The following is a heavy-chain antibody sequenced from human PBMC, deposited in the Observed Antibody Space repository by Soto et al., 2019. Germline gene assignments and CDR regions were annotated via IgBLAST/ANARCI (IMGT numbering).Heavy chain of an antibody. CDR2: NIPIFGTA. D-gene: IGHD1-7*01. CDR3: ARDGTGYPRNRAFDI. Sequence: ASVKVSCKASGGTFSSYAISWVRQAPGQGLEWMGGNIPIFGTANYAQKFQGRVTITADESTSTAYMELSSLRSEDTAVYYCARDGTGYPRNRAFDIWGQGTMVTVSS. J-gene: IGHJ3*02. V-gene: IGHV1-69*13. CDR1: GGTFSSYA.